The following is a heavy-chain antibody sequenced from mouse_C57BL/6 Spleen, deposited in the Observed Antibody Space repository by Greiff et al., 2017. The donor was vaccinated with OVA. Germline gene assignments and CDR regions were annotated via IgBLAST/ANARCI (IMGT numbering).Heavy chain of an antibody. CDR2: IDPSDSYT. J-gene: IGHJ4*01. CDR1: GYTFTSYW. CDR3: AREGHYGSSYRYAMDY. V-gene: IGHV1-59*01. Sequence: QVQLQQPGAELVRPGTSVKLSCKASGYTFTSYWMHWVKQRPGQGLEWIGVIDPSDSYTNYNQKFKGKATLTVDTSSSTAYMQLSSLTSEDSAVYYWAREGHYGSSYRYAMDYWGQGTSVTVSS. D-gene: IGHD1-1*01.